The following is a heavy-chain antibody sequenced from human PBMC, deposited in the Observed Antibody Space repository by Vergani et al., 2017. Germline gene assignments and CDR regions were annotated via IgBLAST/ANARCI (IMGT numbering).Heavy chain of an antibody. V-gene: IGHV3-23*01. J-gene: IGHJ4*02. CDR3: ATDPSFMITFQG. D-gene: IGHD3-16*01. CDR1: GFTFSSYA. Sequence: EVQLLESGGGLVQPGGSLRLSCAASGFTFSSYAMSWVHQAPGKGLEWVSAISGSGGSTYYADSVKGRFTISRDNSKNTLYLQMNSLRAEDTAVYYCATDPSFMITFQGWGQGTLVTVSS. CDR2: ISGSGGST.